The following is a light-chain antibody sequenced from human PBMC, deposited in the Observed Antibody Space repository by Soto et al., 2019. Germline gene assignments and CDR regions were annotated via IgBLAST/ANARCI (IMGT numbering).Light chain of an antibody. Sequence: DIQMTQSPSSLSASVGDRVTITCRASQSISNYLNWYQQKPGKAPKLLISAASTLQSGVPSNFSVSGSGTDFTLTINSLQPEDFAIYYCQQSYGTPGTFGQGTRVEIK. CDR3: QQSYGTPGT. J-gene: IGKJ1*01. CDR1: QSISNY. CDR2: AAS. V-gene: IGKV1-39*01.